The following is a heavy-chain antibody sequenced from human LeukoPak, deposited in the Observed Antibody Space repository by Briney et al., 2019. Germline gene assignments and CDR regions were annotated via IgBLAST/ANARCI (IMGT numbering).Heavy chain of an antibody. CDR3: ARNRWELSYYYGMDV. J-gene: IGHJ6*02. CDR1: GGSISSSSYY. CDR2: IYYSGST. D-gene: IGHD4-23*01. Sequence: PSETLSFTCTVSGGSISSSSYYWGWIRQPPGKGLEWIGSIYYSGSTYYNPSLKSRVTISVDTSKNQFSLKLSSVTAADTAVHYCARNRWELSYYYGMDVWGQGTTVTVSS. V-gene: IGHV4-39*07.